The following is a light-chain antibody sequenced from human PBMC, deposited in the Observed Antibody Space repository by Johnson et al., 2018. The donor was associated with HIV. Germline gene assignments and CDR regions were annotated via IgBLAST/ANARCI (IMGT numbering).Light chain of an antibody. CDR2: DNN. CDR3: GTWYSSLSAGEYG. J-gene: IGLJ1*01. Sequence: QPVLTQPPSVSAAPGQKVTISCSGSTSNIGKSYVSWYQQLPGTAPKLLIYDNNKRPSGIPDRFSASKSGTSATLGITGLQTGDEADYYCGTWYSSLSAGEYGFGTGTKVSVL. CDR1: TSNIGKSY. V-gene: IGLV1-51*01.